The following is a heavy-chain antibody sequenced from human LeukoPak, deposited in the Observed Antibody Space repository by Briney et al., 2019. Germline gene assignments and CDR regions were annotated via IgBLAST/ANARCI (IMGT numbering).Heavy chain of an antibody. V-gene: IGHV4-61*01. Sequence: SETLSLTCTVSGGSVSSGSYYWSWIRQPPGKGLEWIGYIYYSGSTNYNPSLKSRVTISVDTSKNQFSLKLSSVTAADTAVYYCARSMGTYYYGSRQKVYPPPHAFDIWGQGTMVTVSS. CDR1: GGSVSSGSYY. D-gene: IGHD3-10*01. CDR2: IYYSGST. CDR3: ARSMGTYYYGSRQKVYPPPHAFDI. J-gene: IGHJ3*02.